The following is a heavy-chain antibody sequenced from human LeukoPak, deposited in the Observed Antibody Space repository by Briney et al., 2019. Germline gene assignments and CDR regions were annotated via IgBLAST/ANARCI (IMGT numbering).Heavy chain of an antibody. CDR2: MSSDGRKE. CDR3: VKDRIPDGYYSVDF. Sequence: PGGSLRLSCAASGFTFSSFAMHWVRQAPGKGLEWVAVMSSDGRKENYADSVKGRFTISRDNSKNTLYLQMNSLRAEDTAIYYCVKDRIPDGYYSVDFWGQGTLVTVSS. V-gene: IGHV3-30*07. J-gene: IGHJ4*02. D-gene: IGHD3-3*01. CDR1: GFTFSSFA.